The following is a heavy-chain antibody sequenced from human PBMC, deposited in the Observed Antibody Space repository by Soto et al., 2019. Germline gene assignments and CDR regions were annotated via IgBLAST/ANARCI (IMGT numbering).Heavy chain of an antibody. CDR2: IYYSGST. J-gene: IGHJ6*02. CDR3: ARERVIDLHLHNRNYYYYGMDV. D-gene: IGHD3-22*01. V-gene: IGHV4-31*03. CDR1: GGSISSGGYY. Sequence: QVQLQESGPGLVKPSQTLSLTCTVSGGSISSGGYYWSWIRQHPGKGLEWIGYIYYSGSTYYNPSLKSRVTISVDTSKNQFSLKLSSVTAADTAVYYCARERVIDLHLHNRNYYYYGMDVWGQGTTVTVSS.